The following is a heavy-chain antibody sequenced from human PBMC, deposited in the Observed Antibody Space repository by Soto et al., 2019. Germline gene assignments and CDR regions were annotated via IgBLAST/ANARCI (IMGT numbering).Heavy chain of an antibody. Sequence: AGGSLRLSCAASGFTFSSYAMHWVRQAPGKGLEWVAVISYDGSNKYYADSVKGRFTISRDNSKNTLYLQMNSLRAEDTAVYYCARAHYDSSAKGAFDIWGQGTMVTVSS. J-gene: IGHJ3*02. CDR3: ARAHYDSSAKGAFDI. D-gene: IGHD3-22*01. CDR2: ISYDGSNK. V-gene: IGHV3-30-3*01. CDR1: GFTFSSYA.